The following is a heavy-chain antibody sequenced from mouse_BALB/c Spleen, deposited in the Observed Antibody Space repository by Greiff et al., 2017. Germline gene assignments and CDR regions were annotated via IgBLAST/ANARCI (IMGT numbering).Heavy chain of an antibody. V-gene: IGHV14-3*02. CDR1: GFNIKDTY. CDR2: IDPANGNT. CDR3: AIDGRDYYAMDY. J-gene: IGHJ4*01. D-gene: IGHD1-1*01. Sequence: VQLQQPGAELVKPGASVKLSCTASGFNIKDTYMHWVKQRPEQGLEWIGRIDPANGNTKYDPKFQGKATITADTSSNTAYLQLSSLTSEDTAVYYCAIDGRDYYAMDYWGQGTSVTVSS.